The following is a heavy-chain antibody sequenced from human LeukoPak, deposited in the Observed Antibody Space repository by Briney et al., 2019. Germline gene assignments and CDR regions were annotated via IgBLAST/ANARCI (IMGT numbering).Heavy chain of an antibody. Sequence: GGSLRLSCAASGFTFSSYSMNCVRQAPGKGLEWVSSISSSSSYIYYADSVKGRFTISRDNAKNSLYLQMNSLRAEDTDVYYCASLSYDILTGYYMGDYWGQGTLVTVSS. CDR1: GFTFSSYS. CDR2: ISSSSSYI. D-gene: IGHD3-9*01. V-gene: IGHV3-21*01. J-gene: IGHJ4*02. CDR3: ASLSYDILTGYYMGDY.